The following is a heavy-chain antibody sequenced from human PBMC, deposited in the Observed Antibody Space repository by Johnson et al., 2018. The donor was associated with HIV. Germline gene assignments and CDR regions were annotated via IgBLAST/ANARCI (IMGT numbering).Heavy chain of an antibody. Sequence: QMMLVESGGGLVQPGGSLRLSCAASGFRFSTYALHWVRQTPGKGLEWVALISDDGNNKYYAASVKGRFPISRDNSKNTLYLQMNSLRVEDTAMYYCARGPILEWLSGDGFDMWGQGTKVTV. CDR1: GFRFSTYA. V-gene: IGHV3-30-3*01. J-gene: IGHJ3*02. CDR3: ARGPILEWLSGDGFDM. D-gene: IGHD3-3*01. CDR2: ISDDGNNK.